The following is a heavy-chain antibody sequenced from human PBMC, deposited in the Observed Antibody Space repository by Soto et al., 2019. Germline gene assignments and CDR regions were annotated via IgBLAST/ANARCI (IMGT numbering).Heavy chain of an antibody. CDR3: VRGGYVHAFDY. V-gene: IGHV4-59*01. CDR1: GGSIRYYY. CDR2: IYYSGNT. D-gene: IGHD5-12*01. Sequence: SETLSPTCTGSGGSIRYYYWAWFPQPPGKGREWFGSIYYSGNTHYNSSIKSRVTISVATSMNQFSLNLDSVTAVDSAVYYCVRGGYVHAFDYWGQGALVTVSS. J-gene: IGHJ4*02.